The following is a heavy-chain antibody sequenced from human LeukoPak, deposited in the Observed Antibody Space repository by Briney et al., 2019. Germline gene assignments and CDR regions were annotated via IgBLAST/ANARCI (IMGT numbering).Heavy chain of an antibody. J-gene: IGHJ4*02. CDR1: GFTFSSYW. CDR3: ARDFRRYSYGPIDY. Sequence: GGSLRLSCAASGFTFSSYWMNWARQAPGKGLEWVASINHNGNVNYYVDSVKGRFTISRDNAKNSLYLQMSNLRAEDTAVYFCARDFRRYSYGPIDYWGQGTLVTVSS. V-gene: IGHV3-7*01. D-gene: IGHD5-18*01. CDR2: INHNGNVN.